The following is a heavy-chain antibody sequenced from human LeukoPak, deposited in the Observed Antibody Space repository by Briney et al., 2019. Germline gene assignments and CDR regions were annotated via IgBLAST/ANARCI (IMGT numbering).Heavy chain of an antibody. CDR3: ARRGSDSSGYYSHDAFDI. V-gene: IGHV4-39*01. Sequence: SETLSLTCTVSGGSISSSSYYWRWIRQPPGKGLEWIGSIYYSGSTYYNPSLKSRVTISVDTSKNQFSLKLSSVPAADTAVYYCARRGSDSSGYYSHDAFDIWGQGTMVTVSS. CDR1: GGSISSSSYY. J-gene: IGHJ3*02. CDR2: IYYSGST. D-gene: IGHD3-22*01.